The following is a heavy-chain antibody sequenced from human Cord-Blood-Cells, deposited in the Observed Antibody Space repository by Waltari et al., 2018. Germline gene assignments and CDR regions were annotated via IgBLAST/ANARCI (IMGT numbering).Heavy chain of an antibody. D-gene: IGHD6-19*01. Sequence: EVQLVESGGGLVKPGGSLRLSCAASGFTFSNAWMSWVRQAPGKGLEWVGRIKSKTDGGTTDYAAPVKGRFTISRDDSKNTLYLQMNSLKTEDTAVYYCTTDRYSSGYCDYWGQGTLVTVSS. CDR3: TTDRYSSGYCDY. CDR2: IKSKTDGGTT. CDR1: GFTFSNAW. J-gene: IGHJ4*02. V-gene: IGHV3-15*01.